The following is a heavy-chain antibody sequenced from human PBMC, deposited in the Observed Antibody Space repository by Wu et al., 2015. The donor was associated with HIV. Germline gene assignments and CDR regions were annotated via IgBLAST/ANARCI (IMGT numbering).Heavy chain of an antibody. V-gene: IGHV1-2*02. Sequence: QVQLVQSGAEVRRPGASVKVSCKASGYTFTGSYMHWMRQAPGQGLEWMGWINPKSGGTKYAQNFQGRVTMTSDTSSTTASMELSRLRSGDTAVYYCVRVLRFSEAWWFDPWGQGTLVSVSS. CDR2: INPKSGGT. CDR1: GYTFTGSY. J-gene: IGHJ5*02. D-gene: IGHD3-3*01. CDR3: VRVLRFSEAWWFDP.